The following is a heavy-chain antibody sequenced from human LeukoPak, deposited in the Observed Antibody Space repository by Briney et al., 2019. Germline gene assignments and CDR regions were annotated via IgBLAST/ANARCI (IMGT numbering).Heavy chain of an antibody. CDR3: ARDNFWSGEKYYYYGMDV. Sequence: ASVKVSCKASGGTFSSYAISWVRQAPGQGLEWMGGIIPIFGTANYAQKFQGRVTITADESTSTAYMELSSLRSEDTAVYYCARDNFWSGEKYYYYGMDVWGQGTTVTVSS. J-gene: IGHJ6*02. V-gene: IGHV1-69*13. D-gene: IGHD3-3*01. CDR1: GGTFSSYA. CDR2: IIPIFGTA.